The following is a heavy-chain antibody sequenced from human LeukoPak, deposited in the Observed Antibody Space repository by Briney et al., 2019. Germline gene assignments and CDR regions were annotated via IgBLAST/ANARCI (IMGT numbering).Heavy chain of an antibody. Sequence: GGSLRLSCAASGFTFSSYDMNWVRQAPGKGLEWVSTIIISDGSTYYADSVKGRSTISRDNSKNTLYLQMNSLRAEDTAVYYCAKGTYYYDSSGYYGGYYFDYWGQGTLVTVSS. J-gene: IGHJ4*02. CDR3: AKGTYYYDSSGYYGGYYFDY. CDR2: IIISDGST. CDR1: GFTFSSYD. D-gene: IGHD3-22*01. V-gene: IGHV3-23*01.